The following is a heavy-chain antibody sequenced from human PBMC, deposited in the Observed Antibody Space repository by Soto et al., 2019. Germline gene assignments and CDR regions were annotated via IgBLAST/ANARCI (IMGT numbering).Heavy chain of an antibody. V-gene: IGHV3-15*07. CDR1: GFTFKGAW. CDR3: SADLPDWGADAFDY. J-gene: IGHJ4*02. CDR2: VKSKVNGETI. Sequence: EVQLVESGGGLVESGGSLRLSCAASGFTFKGAWMNWVRQGPGKVLEWVGRVKSKVNGETIHYAAPVQGRFTISRDDSRNTVYLQMNRLGTEDTAMYYCSADLPDWGADAFDYWGQGALVTVSS. D-gene: IGHD3-16*01.